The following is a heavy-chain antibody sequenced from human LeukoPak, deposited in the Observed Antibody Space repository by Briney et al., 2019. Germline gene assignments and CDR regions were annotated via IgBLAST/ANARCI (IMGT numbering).Heavy chain of an antibody. CDR2: IYYSEST. V-gene: IGHV4-39*01. CDR1: GXSISNPSYF. J-gene: IGHJ5*02. D-gene: IGHD3-10*01. Sequence: SETLSLTCTVSGXSISNPSYFWGWIRQPPGKGLEWIGTIYYSESTYYNSSLKGRVTISADTSKNQFSLKLSSLTAADTAVYYCAVLLWFGAAGGGSWGQGALVTVSS. CDR3: AVLLWFGAAGGGS.